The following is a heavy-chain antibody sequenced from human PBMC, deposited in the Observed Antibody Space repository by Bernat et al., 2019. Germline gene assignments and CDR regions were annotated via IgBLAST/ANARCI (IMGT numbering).Heavy chain of an antibody. CDR1: GYSISSGYY. CDR2: IYHSGST. D-gene: IGHD1-20*01. CDR3: ARSPGRITGINWFDP. V-gene: IGHV4-38-2*01. J-gene: IGHJ5*02. Sequence: QVQLQESGPGLVKPSETLSLTCAVSGYSISSGYYWGWIRQPPGKGLEWIGSIYHSGSTYYNPSLKSRVTISVDTSKNQFSLKLGSVTAADTAVYYCARSPGRITGINWFDPWGQGTLVTVSS.